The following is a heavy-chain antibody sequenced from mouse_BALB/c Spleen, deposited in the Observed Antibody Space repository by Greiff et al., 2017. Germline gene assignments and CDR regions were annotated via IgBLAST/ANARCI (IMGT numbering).Heavy chain of an antibody. D-gene: IGHD1-1*02. J-gene: IGHJ4*01. CDR2: ISTYYGEA. CDR1: GYTFTDYA. Sequence: VQLQQSGAELVRPGVSVKISCKGSGYTFTDYAMHWVKQSHAKRLEWIGVISTYYGEASYNQKFKGKATMTVDKSSSTAYMELARLTSEDSAIYYCARGGYYAMDYWGQGTSVTVSS. V-gene: IGHV1S137*01. CDR3: ARGGYYAMDY.